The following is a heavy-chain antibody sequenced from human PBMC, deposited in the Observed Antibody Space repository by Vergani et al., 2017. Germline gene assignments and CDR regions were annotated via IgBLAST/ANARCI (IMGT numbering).Heavy chain of an antibody. D-gene: IGHD4-17*01. J-gene: IGHJ5*02. CDR1: GYTFTSYA. Sequence: QVQLVQSGSELKKPGASVKVSCKASGYTFTSYAMNWVRQAPGQGLEWMGWINTNTWNPTYAQGFTGRFVFSLDTSVSTAYLQISSLKAEDTAVYYCARDSLFFEDYGDRYNWFDPWGQGTLVTVSS. CDR3: ARDSLFFEDYGDRYNWFDP. V-gene: IGHV7-4-1*02. CDR2: INTNTWNP.